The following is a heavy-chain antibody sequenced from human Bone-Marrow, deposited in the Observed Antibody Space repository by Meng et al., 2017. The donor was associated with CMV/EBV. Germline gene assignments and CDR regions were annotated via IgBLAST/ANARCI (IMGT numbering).Heavy chain of an antibody. V-gene: IGHV4-59*08. Sequence: GSLRLSCTVSGGSISSYYWSWIRQPPGKGLEWIGYIYYSGSTYYNPSLKSRVTISVDTSKNQFSLKLSSVTAADTAVYYCARHGPRAVAVDYWGQGTLVTFSS. CDR3: ARHGPRAVAVDY. CDR1: GGSISSYY. CDR2: IYYSGST. J-gene: IGHJ4*02. D-gene: IGHD6-19*01.